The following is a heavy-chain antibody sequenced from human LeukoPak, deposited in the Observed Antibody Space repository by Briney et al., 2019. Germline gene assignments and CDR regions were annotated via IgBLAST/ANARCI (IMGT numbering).Heavy chain of an antibody. CDR1: GYTFTSYD. CDR2: MSPDSGYT. Sequence: GASVKVSCKASGYTFTSYDITWVRQATGQGLEWMGWMSPDSGYTGYAQTFQGRVTMTRDTSISTAYMELSRLRSDDTAVYYCARGGLGGNYGFGFLYYFDYWGQGTLVTVSS. D-gene: IGHD4-23*01. CDR3: ARGGLGGNYGFGFLYYFDY. V-gene: IGHV1-8*01. J-gene: IGHJ4*02.